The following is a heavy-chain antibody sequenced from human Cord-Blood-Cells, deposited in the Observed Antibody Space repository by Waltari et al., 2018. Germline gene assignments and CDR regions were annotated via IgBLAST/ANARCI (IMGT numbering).Heavy chain of an antibody. D-gene: IGHD6-6*01. V-gene: IGHV4-59*01. Sequence: QVQLQESGPGLVKPSETLSLTCTVSGGSISSSYWSWIRQPPGKGLEWIGYIYYSGSTNYNPSLKSRVTISVDTSKNQFSLKLSSVTAADTAVYYCARAVSSLVHYYYYYMDVWGKGTTVTVSS. CDR2: IYYSGST. J-gene: IGHJ6*03. CDR1: GGSISSSY. CDR3: ARAVSSLVHYYYYYMDV.